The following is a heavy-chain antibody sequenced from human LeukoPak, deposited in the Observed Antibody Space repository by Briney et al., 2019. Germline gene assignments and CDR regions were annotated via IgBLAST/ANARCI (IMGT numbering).Heavy chain of an antibody. J-gene: IGHJ4*02. V-gene: IGHV4-38-2*02. CDR2: IYHSGST. D-gene: IGHD2-15*01. CDR1: GSSISSGYS. CDR3: ARKVVVAAAHYFDY. Sequence: SETLSLTCTVYGSSISSGYSWGWIRQPPGKGLEWIGSIYHSGSTNYNPSLNSRVTISVDTSKNQFSLKLSSVTAADTAVYYCARKVVVAAAHYFDYWGQGTLVTVSS.